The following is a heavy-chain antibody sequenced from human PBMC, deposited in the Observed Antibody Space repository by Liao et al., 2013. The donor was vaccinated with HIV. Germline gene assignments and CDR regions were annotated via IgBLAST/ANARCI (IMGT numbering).Heavy chain of an antibody. CDR2: IHSSGST. CDR1: GGSISNYY. Sequence: QVQLQESGPGLVKPSETLSLTCTVSGGSISNYYWSWIRQSAGKGLEWIGRIHSSGSTNYNPSLESRVTMSVDTSKNQFSLNLTSVTAADTAVYYCARDSSLRAFDMWGQGTMVTMSS. CDR3: ARDSSLRAFDM. J-gene: IGHJ3*02. V-gene: IGHV4-4*07.